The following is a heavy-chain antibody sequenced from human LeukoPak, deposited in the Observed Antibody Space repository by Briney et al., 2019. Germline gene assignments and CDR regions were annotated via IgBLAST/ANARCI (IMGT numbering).Heavy chain of an antibody. CDR3: AREGGFYRPLDY. V-gene: IGHV4-59*01. CDR1: GGSISSYY. D-gene: IGHD3-3*01. J-gene: IGHJ4*02. Sequence: PSETLSLTCTVSGGSISSYYWSWIRQPPGKGLEWIGYIYYSGSTNYNPSLKSRVTISVDTSKNQFSLKLSSVTAADTAVYYCAREGGFYRPLDYSGQGTLVTVSS. CDR2: IYYSGST.